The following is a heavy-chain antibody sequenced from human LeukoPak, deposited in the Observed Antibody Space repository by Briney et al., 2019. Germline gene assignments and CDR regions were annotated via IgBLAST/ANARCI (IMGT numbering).Heavy chain of an antibody. CDR1: GGSFSGYY. CDR2: INHSGST. J-gene: IGHJ6*02. V-gene: IGHV4-34*01. D-gene: IGHD2-15*01. CDR3: ARGPRMTRTYYYYYGMDL. Sequence: SETLSLTCAVYGGSFSGYYWSWIRQPPGKGLEGIGEINHSGSTNYNPSLKSRVTISVDTSKNQFSLKLSSVTAADTAVYYCARGPRMTRTYYYYYGMDLWGQGTTVTVSS.